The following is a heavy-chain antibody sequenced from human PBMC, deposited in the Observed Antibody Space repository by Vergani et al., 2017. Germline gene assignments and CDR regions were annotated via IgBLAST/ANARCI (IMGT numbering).Heavy chain of an antibody. Sequence: QVQLVQSGAEVKKPGSSVKVSCKASGGTFSSYAISWVRQAPGKGLEWMGGIIPIFGTANYAQKFQGRVTSTADKSTSTAYMELSSLSSEDTAVYYCARAAAVPRYYYDSSGTSHFDYWGQGTLVTVSA. J-gene: IGHJ4*02. CDR3: ARAAAVPRYYYDSSGTSHFDY. CDR1: GGTFSSYA. V-gene: IGHV1-69*06. D-gene: IGHD3-22*01. CDR2: IIPIFGTA.